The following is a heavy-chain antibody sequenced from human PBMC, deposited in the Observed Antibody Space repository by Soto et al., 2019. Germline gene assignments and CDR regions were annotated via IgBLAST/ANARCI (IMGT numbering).Heavy chain of an antibody. Sequence: GGSLRLSCAASGFTFSDYYMSWIRQAPGKGLEWVSYISSSGSTIYYADSVRGRFTMTRDTSTSTVYMELSSLRSEDTAVYYCARDLYHYDSSGLDYWGQGTLVTVSS. V-gene: IGHV3-11*01. CDR1: GFTFSDYY. D-gene: IGHD3-22*01. J-gene: IGHJ4*02. CDR2: ISSSGSTI. CDR3: ARDLYHYDSSGLDY.